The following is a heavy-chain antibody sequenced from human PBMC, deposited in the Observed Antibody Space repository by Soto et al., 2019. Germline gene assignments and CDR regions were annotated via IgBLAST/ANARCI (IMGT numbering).Heavy chain of an antibody. D-gene: IGHD6-13*01. J-gene: IGHJ4*02. CDR3: TSTYSSNWYAGN. Sequence: GGSLRLSCVGSGFAFSFYAMTWVRQAPGKGLEWVSGIGGTGARTHYADSVKARFTISRDNSKNTLYLQMNSLRAEDTAVYYCTSTYSSNWYAGNWGQGTPVTVS. CDR2: IGGTGART. V-gene: IGHV3-23*01. CDR1: GFAFSFYA.